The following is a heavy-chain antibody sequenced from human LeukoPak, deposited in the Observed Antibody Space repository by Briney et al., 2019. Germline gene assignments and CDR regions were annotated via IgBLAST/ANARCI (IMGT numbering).Heavy chain of an antibody. D-gene: IGHD4-23*01. CDR3: AREGYGGNYGFDY. Sequence: PSETLSLTCTVSGGSITGYFWSWIRQPPGKELEWIAEIHDSGTTNYNPSLKSRVTISLDTSKKQFSLKLSSVTAADTAVYFCAREGYGGNYGFDYWGQGILVTVSS. CDR2: IHDSGTT. J-gene: IGHJ4*02. V-gene: IGHV4-59*12. CDR1: GGSITGYF.